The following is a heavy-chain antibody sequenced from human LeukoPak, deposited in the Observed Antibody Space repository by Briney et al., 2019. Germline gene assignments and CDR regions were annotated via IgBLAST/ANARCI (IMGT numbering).Heavy chain of an antibody. J-gene: IGHJ6*03. Sequence: GGSLRLSCAASGFTFSSYVMNWVRQAPGKGLEWVAGISGSGGSTYSADSVKGRFTISRDNSKNTLYLHMNSLRADDTAIYYCAKDVPRYGTAPYYMDVWGKGTTVTVSS. V-gene: IGHV3-23*01. CDR3: AKDVPRYGTAPYYMDV. CDR1: GFTFSSYV. D-gene: IGHD4-17*01. CDR2: ISGSGGST.